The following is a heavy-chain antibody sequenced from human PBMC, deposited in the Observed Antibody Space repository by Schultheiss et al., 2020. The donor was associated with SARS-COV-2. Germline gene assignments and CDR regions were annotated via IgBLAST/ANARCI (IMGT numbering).Heavy chain of an antibody. V-gene: IGHV3-33*08. CDR2: IWYDGSNK. CDR1: GFTFSWYA. D-gene: IGHD6-13*01. CDR3: ARDPSYSSSWYWVYYYGMDV. J-gene: IGHJ6*02. Sequence: GGSLRLSCAASGFTFSWYAMHWVRQAPGKGLEWVAVIWYDGSNKYYADSVKGRFTISRDNSKTTLFLQRNSLRAEDTAVYYCARDPSYSSSWYWVYYYGMDVWGQGTTVTVSS.